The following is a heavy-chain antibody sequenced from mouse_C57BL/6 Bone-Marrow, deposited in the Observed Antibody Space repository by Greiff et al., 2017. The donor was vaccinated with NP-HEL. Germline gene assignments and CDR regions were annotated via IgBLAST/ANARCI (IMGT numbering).Heavy chain of an antibody. CDR2: IYPGDGDT. CDR3: ARAYYGAY. CDR1: GYAFSSSW. J-gene: IGHJ3*01. Sequence: VQGVESGPELVKPGASVKISCKASGYAFSSSWMNWVKQRPGKGLEWIGRIYPGDGDTNYNGKFKGKATLTADKSSSTAYMQLSSLTSEDSAVYFCARAYYGAYWGQGTLVTVSA. V-gene: IGHV1-82*01. D-gene: IGHD2-10*01.